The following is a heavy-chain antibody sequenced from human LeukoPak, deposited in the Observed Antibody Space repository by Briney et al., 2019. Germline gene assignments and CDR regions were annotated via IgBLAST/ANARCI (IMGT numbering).Heavy chain of an antibody. D-gene: IGHD3-22*01. CDR1: GFTFNSYA. CDR3: AKSDTMIANFDY. Sequence: PGGSLRLSCAASGFTFNSYAMSWVRQAPGKGLEWVSAISGSGGSTYYADSVKGRFTISRDNSKNTLYLQMDSLRAEDTALYFCAKSDTMIANFDYWGQGTLVTVSS. CDR2: ISGSGGST. V-gene: IGHV3-23*01. J-gene: IGHJ4*02.